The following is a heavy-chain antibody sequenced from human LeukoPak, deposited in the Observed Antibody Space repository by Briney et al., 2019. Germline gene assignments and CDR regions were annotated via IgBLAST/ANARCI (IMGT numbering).Heavy chain of an antibody. V-gene: IGHV3-23*01. CDR3: AKGYCSSTSCPPDY. Sequence: GRSLRLSCAASGFTFSSYAMSWVRHAPGKGLEWVSSISGSGGSTYYAASVKGRFTISRDNSKNTVYLKMNSLRAEDTAVYYCAKGYCSSTSCPPDYWGQGTLVTVSS. CDR2: ISGSGGST. J-gene: IGHJ4*02. D-gene: IGHD2-2*01. CDR1: GFTFSSYA.